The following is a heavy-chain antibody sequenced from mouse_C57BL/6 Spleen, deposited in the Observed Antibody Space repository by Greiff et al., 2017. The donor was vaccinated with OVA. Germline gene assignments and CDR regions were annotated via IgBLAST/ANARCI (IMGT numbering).Heavy chain of an antibody. V-gene: IGHV1-26*01. CDR3: ARDYGSLSMDY. CDR1: GYTFTDYY. CDR2: INPNNGGT. Sequence: VQLQQSGPELVKPGASVKISCKASGYTFTDYYMNWVKQSHGKSLEWIGDINPNNGGTSYNQKFKGKATLTVDKSSSTAYMQLSSLTSEDSAVYYCARDYGSLSMDYWGQGTSVTVSS. D-gene: IGHD1-1*01. J-gene: IGHJ4*01.